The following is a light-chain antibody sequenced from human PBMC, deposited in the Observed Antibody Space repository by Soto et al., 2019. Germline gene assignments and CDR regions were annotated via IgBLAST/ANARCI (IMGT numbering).Light chain of an antibody. CDR3: SSYTSSTTYV. Sequence: QSLLTQPASVYGSPGQSITISCTGTSSDVGGYNYVSWYQQYPGKAPKLIVYEVNNRPSGVSGRFSGSKSGNTASLTISGRLADDEADYYCSSYTSSTTYVFGTGTKVTVL. V-gene: IGLV2-14*01. CDR1: SSDVGGYNY. CDR2: EVN. J-gene: IGLJ1*01.